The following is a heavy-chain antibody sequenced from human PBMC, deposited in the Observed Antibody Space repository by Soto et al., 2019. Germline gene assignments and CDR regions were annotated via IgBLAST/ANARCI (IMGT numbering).Heavy chain of an antibody. V-gene: IGHV1-3*01. CDR3: ARGGNDYGDYTPTIDY. CDR2: INAGNGNT. D-gene: IGHD4-17*01. CDR1: GYTFTSYA. J-gene: IGHJ4*02. Sequence: ASVTVSCQASGYTFTSYAMHWVRQAPGQRLEWMGWINAGNGNTKYSQKFQGRVTITRDTSASTAYMELSSLRSEDTAVYYCARGGNDYGDYTPTIDYWGQGTLVTVSS.